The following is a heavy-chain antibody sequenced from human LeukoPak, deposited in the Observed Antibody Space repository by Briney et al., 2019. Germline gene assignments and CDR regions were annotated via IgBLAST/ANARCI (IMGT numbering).Heavy chain of an antibody. CDR1: GFPFRNYW. J-gene: IGHJ4*02. Sequence: GGSLRLSCTVSGFPFRNYWMAWVRQAPGKGLEWVSNIRGDEGDKNSVDSVKGRFTISRDNAKKSLYLQMNSLRVEDTAVYYCARDVGGALDYWGQGTLVTVSS. D-gene: IGHD4-17*01. CDR2: IRGDEGDK. CDR3: ARDVGGALDY. V-gene: IGHV3-7*03.